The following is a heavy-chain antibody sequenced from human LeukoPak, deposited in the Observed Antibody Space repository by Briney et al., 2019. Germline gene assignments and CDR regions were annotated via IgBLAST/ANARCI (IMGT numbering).Heavy chain of an antibody. D-gene: IGHD6-6*01. Sequence: GESLKISCKGSGYSFTSYWIGWVRQMPGKGLEWMGIIYPGDSDTRYSPSFQGQVTISADKSITTAYLQWSSLKASGTAMYYCARSRIAARLGAFDIWGQGTMVTVSS. CDR3: ARSRIAARLGAFDI. CDR2: IYPGDSDT. CDR1: GYSFTSYW. J-gene: IGHJ3*02. V-gene: IGHV5-51*01.